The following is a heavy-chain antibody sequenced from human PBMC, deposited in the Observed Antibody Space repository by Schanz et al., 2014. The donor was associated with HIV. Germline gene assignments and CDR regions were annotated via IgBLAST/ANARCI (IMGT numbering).Heavy chain of an antibody. Sequence: QVQLVQSGAEVKEPGASVKVSCKPYGHIFTGYLMHWVRQAPGQGLEWMGWINPNSGATDSAQKFQGRVTMTRDTSISTASMELRSLRSDDTAVYFCARSNYDILRARAYYYYYGLDVWGQGTTVTVSS. J-gene: IGHJ6*02. CDR1: GHIFTGYL. CDR2: INPNSGAT. CDR3: ARSNYDILRARAYYYYYGLDV. D-gene: IGHD3-9*01. V-gene: IGHV1-2*02.